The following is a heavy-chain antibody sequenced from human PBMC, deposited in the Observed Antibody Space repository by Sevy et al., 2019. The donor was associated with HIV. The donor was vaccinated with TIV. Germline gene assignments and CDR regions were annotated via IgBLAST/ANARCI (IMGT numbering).Heavy chain of an antibody. Sequence: VGSLRLSCAASGFTFSSYSMNWVRQAPGKGLEWVSYISSSSSTIYYADSVKGRFTISRDNAKNSLYLQMNSLRDEDTAVYYCARGGYYDSSGYYDFDYWGQGTLVTVSS. D-gene: IGHD3-22*01. CDR1: GFTFSSYS. J-gene: IGHJ4*02. V-gene: IGHV3-48*02. CDR3: ARGGYYDSSGYYDFDY. CDR2: ISSSSSTI.